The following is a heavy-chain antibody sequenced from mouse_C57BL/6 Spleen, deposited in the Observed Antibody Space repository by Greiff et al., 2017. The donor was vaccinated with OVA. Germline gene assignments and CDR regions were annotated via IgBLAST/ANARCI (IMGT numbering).Heavy chain of an antibody. CDR3: ARFTTVVGYFDV. J-gene: IGHJ1*03. CDR1: GYTFTSYW. Sequence: VQLQQPGAELVRPGSSVKLSCKASGYTFTSYWMHWVKQRPIQGLEWIGNIDPSDSETHYNQKFKDKATLTVDKSSSTAYMQLSSLTSEDSAVYYCARFTTVVGYFDVWGTGTTVTVSS. D-gene: IGHD1-1*01. V-gene: IGHV1-52*01. CDR2: IDPSDSET.